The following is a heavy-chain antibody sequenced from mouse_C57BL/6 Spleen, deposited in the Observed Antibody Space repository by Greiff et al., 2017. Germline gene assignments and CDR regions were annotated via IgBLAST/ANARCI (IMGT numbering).Heavy chain of an antibody. J-gene: IGHJ1*03. CDR2: IDPSDSYT. CDR1: GYTFTSYW. CDR3: ARRSNLWYFDV. Sequence: QVQLQQPGAELVMPGASVKLSCKASGYTFTSYWMHWVKQSPGQGLEWIGEIDPSDSYTNYNQKFKGKSTLTVDKSSSTAYMQLSSLTSEDSAVYYCARRSNLWYFDVWGTGTTVTVSS. D-gene: IGHD2-5*01. V-gene: IGHV1-69*01.